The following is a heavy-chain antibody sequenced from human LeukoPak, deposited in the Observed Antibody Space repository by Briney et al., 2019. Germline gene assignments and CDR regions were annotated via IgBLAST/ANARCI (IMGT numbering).Heavy chain of an antibody. CDR3: ARPRGHDILTGYGI. CDR2: ISSSSSTI. V-gene: IGHV3-48*04. D-gene: IGHD3-9*01. J-gene: IGHJ3*02. CDR1: GFTFSSYS. Sequence: GGSLTLSCAASGFTFSSYSMNWVRQAPGKGLEWVSYISSSSSTIYYADSVKGRFTISRDNAKNSLYLQMNSLRAEDTAVYYCARPRGHDILTGYGIWGQGTMVTVSS.